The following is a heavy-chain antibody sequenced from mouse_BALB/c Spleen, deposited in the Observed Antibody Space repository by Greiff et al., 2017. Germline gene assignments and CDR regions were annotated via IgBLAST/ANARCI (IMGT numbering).Heavy chain of an antibody. CDR2: ISSGGGST. CDR3: ARHGTARAPWFAY. CDR1: GFAFSSYD. J-gene: IGHJ3*01. V-gene: IGHV5-12-1*01. Sequence: EVKLVESGGGLVKPGGSLKLSCAASGFAFSSYDMSWVRQTPEKRLEWVAYISSGGGSTYYPDTVKGRFTISRDNAKNTLYLQMSSLKSEDTAMYYCARHGTARAPWFAYWGQGTLVTVSA. D-gene: IGHD3-2*01.